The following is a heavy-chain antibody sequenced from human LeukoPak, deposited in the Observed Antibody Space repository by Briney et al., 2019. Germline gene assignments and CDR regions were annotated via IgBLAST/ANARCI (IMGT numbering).Heavy chain of an antibody. CDR2: INHNGNVD. J-gene: IGHJ6*02. CDR1: GFTFSSYG. CDR3: ARGGGLDV. D-gene: IGHD3-16*01. Sequence: GGSLRLSCAASGFTFSSYGMHWARQAPGKGLEWVASINHNGNVDYYVDSVKGRFTISRDNAKNSLYLQMSNLRAEDTAVYFCARGGGLDVWGQGATVTVSS. V-gene: IGHV3-7*03.